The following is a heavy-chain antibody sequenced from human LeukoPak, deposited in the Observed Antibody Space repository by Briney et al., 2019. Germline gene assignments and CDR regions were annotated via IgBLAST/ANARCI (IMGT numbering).Heavy chain of an antibody. V-gene: IGHV6-1*01. Sequence: SQTLSLTCAISGDSVSSNSAAWNWIRQPPSRGLEWAGRTYYRSKWYNDYALSVRGRITINPDTSKNQFSLQLNSMTPEDTAVYYCTRGWNSFDYWGQGTLVTVSS. CDR3: TRGWNSFDY. CDR1: GDSVSSNSAA. J-gene: IGHJ4*02. D-gene: IGHD1-1*01. CDR2: TYYRSKWYN.